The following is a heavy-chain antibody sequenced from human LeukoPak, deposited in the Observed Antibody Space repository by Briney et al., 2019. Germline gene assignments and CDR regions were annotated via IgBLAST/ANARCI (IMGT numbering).Heavy chain of an antibody. V-gene: IGHV1-24*01. D-gene: IGHD3-10*01. CDR2: FDPEDGET. CDR1: GYTLTELS. J-gene: IGHJ4*02. Sequence: ASVKVSCKVSGYTLTELSMHWVRQAPGKGLEWMGDFDPEDGETIYAQKFQGRVTMTEDTSTDTAYMELSSLRSEDTAVYYCATTLRYYGSGSYYRFDYWGQGTLVTVSS. CDR3: ATTLRYYGSGSYYRFDY.